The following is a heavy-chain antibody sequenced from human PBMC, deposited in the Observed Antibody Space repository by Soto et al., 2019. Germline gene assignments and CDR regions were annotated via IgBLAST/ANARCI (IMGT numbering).Heavy chain of an antibody. D-gene: IGHD4-17*01. CDR1: GGSISSSSDH. Sequence: QLQLHESGPGLVKPSETLSLTCTVSGGSISSSSDHWGWIRQPPGKGLEWIGNIYYSENTYYNPSLKSRVTISVDTSKNQFSLRLTSVTAADTAVYYCPTHPPYGPLDHWGQGTLVTVSS. CDR2: IYYSENT. V-gene: IGHV4-39*01. J-gene: IGHJ4*02. CDR3: PTHPPYGPLDH.